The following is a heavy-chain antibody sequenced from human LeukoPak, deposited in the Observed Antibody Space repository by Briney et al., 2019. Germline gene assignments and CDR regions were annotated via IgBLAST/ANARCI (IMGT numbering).Heavy chain of an antibody. CDR3: ARVISVAGYDY. Sequence: GGSLRLSCAASGFTFSSYSMNWVRQAPGKGLEWVSSISSSSSYIYYTDSVKGRFTISRDNAKNSLYLQMNSLRAEDTAVYYCARVISVAGYDYWGQGTLVTVSS. CDR2: ISSSSSYI. D-gene: IGHD6-19*01. CDR1: GFTFSSYS. V-gene: IGHV3-21*01. J-gene: IGHJ4*02.